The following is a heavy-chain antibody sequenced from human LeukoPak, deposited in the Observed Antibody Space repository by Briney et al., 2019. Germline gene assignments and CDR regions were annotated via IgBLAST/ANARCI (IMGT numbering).Heavy chain of an antibody. Sequence: PSETLSLTCTVSGGAISNDNFYWGWVRQPPGKGLGWIGSINYSGPTYYNPSLRSPVTISVDPSKTQFSLKLNSVTAADTAVYYCARLSDYWGQGTLVTVSS. CDR1: GGAISNDNFY. CDR3: ARLSDY. V-gene: IGHV4-39*01. J-gene: IGHJ4*02. CDR2: INYSGPT.